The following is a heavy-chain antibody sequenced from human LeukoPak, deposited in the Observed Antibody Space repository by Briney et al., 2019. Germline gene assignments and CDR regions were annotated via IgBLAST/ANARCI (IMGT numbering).Heavy chain of an antibody. CDR1: GGSISSGSYY. J-gene: IGHJ5*02. V-gene: IGHV4-61*02. Sequence: SETLSLTCTVSGGSISSGSYYWSWIRQPAGKGLEWIGRIYTSGSTNYNPSLKSRVTISVDSSKNQFSLKLSSVTAADTAVYYCARQGGGYAHWFDPWGQGTLVTVSS. CDR2: IYTSGST. CDR3: ARQGGGYAHWFDP. D-gene: IGHD3-22*01.